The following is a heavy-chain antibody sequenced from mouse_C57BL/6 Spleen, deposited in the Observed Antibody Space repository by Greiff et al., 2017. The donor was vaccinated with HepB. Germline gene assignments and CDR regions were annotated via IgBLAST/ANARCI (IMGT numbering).Heavy chain of an antibody. D-gene: IGHD1-2*01. CDR1: GYTFTSYW. J-gene: IGHJ2*01. CDR2: IDPSDSYT. V-gene: IGHV1-50*01. CDR3: ARVIITTLDY. Sequence: QVQLQQSGAELVKPGASVKLSCKASGYTFTSYWMQWVKQRPGQGLEWIGEIDPSDSYTNYNQKFKGKATLTVDTSSSTASMQRSSLTSEDSAVYYCARVIITTLDYWGQGTTLTVSS.